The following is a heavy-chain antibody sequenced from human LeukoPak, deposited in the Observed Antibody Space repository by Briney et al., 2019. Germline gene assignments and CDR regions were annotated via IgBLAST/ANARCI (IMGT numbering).Heavy chain of an antibody. CDR3: ARGDDYVWGSYRRNYGMDV. V-gene: IGHV1-69*13. D-gene: IGHD3-16*02. Sequence: SVRVSCKASGGTFSSYAISWVRQAPGQGLEWMGGIIPIFGTANYAQKFQGRVTITADESTSTAYMELSSLRSEDTAVYYCARGDDYVWGSYRRNYGMDVWGQGTTVTVSS. CDR2: IIPIFGTA. J-gene: IGHJ6*02. CDR1: GGTFSSYA.